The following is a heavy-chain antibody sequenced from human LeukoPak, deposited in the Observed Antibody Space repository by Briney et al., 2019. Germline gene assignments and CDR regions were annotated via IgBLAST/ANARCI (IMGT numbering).Heavy chain of an antibody. J-gene: IGHJ6*03. CDR3: ARDRYYYGSGSYPCMDV. CDR2: IHTSGST. D-gene: IGHD3-10*01. CDR1: GGSISSYY. Sequence: SETLSLTCTFSGGSISSYYWSWIRQPAGKGLEWIGRIHTSGSTNYNPSLKSRVTMSVDTSKNQFSLKLSSVTAVDTAVYYCARDRYYYGSGSYPCMDVWGKGTTVTISS. V-gene: IGHV4-4*07.